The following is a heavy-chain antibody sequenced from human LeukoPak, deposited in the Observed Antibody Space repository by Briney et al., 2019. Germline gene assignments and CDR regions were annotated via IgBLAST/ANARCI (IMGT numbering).Heavy chain of an antibody. CDR2: IFYSGST. CDR1: GGSMNSYF. V-gene: IGHV4-59*08. Sequence: SETLTLTCTVSGGSMNSYFWSWIRQPPGKGLEWIGYIFYSGSTNYNPSLKSRVTISVDTSKNQFSLRLSSVTAADTAVYYCARHGSGRSGSLRYSDYWGQGSLVTVSS. D-gene: IGHD3-3*01. J-gene: IGHJ4*01. CDR3: ARHGSGRSGSLRYSDY.